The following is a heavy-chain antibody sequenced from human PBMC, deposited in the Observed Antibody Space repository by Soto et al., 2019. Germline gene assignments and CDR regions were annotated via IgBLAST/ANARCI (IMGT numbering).Heavy chain of an antibody. D-gene: IGHD3-22*01. CDR2: IAPSDSQT. J-gene: IGHJ4*02. V-gene: IGHV5-10-1*01. CDR1: GYSFAGYW. CDR3: ARQIYDSDTGPNFQYYFDS. Sequence: GESLKISCKGSGYSFAGYWITWVRQKPGKGLEWMGRIAPSDSQTYYSPSFRGHVTISVTKSITTVFLQWSSLRASDTAMYYCARQIYDSDTGPNFQYYFDSWGQGTPVTVSS.